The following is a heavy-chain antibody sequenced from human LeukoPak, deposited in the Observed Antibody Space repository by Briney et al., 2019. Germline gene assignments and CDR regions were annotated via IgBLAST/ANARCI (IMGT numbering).Heavy chain of an antibody. CDR3: ARASGDYFYYYGMDV. CDR1: GGTFSSYT. CDR2: IIPILGIA. V-gene: IGHV1-69*02. Sequence: GASVKVSCKASGGTFSSYTISWVRQASGQGLEWMGRIIPILGIANYAQKFQGRVTITADKSTSTAYMELSSLRSEDTAVYYCARASGDYFYYYGMDVWGQGTTVTVSS. D-gene: IGHD4-17*01. J-gene: IGHJ6*02.